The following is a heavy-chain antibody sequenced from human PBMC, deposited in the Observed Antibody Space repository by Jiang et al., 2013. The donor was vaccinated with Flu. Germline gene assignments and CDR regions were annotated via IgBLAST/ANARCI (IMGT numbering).Heavy chain of an antibody. J-gene: IGHJ3*02. V-gene: IGHV5-51*01. CDR1: GYSFTSYW. CDR3: ARQIDYVKAPNAFDI. CDR2: IYPGDSDT. D-gene: IGHD4-17*01. Sequence: GAEVKKPGESLKISCKGSGYSFTSYWIGWVRQMPGKGLEWMGIIYPGDSDTRYSPSFQGQVTISADKSISTAYLQWSSLKASDTAMYYCARQIDYVKAPNAFDIWGQGTMVTVSS.